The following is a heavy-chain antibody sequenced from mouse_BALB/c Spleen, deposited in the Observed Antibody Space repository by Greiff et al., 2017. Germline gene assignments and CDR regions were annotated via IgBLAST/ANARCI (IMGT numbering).Heavy chain of an antibody. J-gene: IGHJ2*01. D-gene: IGHD2-10*01. CDR2: ISSGSSTI. CDR1: GFTFSSFG. Sequence: EVQLVESGGGLVQPGGSRKLSCAASGFTFSSFGMHWVRQAPEKGLEWVAYISSGSSTIYYADTVKGRFTISRDNPKNTLFLQMTSLRSEDTAMYYCARAYYGFDYWGQGTTLTVSS. V-gene: IGHV5-17*02. CDR3: ARAYYGFDY.